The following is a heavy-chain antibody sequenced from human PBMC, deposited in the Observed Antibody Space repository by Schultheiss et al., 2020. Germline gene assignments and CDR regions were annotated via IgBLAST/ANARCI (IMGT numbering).Heavy chain of an antibody. V-gene: IGHV1-3*01. D-gene: IGHD6-13*01. CDR1: GYTFTSYA. CDR2: INAGNGNT. Sequence: ASVKVSCKASGYTFTSYAMHWVRQAPGQRLEWMGWINAGNGNTKYSQKFQGRVTITRDTSASTAYMELRSLRSDDTAVYYCARDHSSSWPTDDYWGQGTLVTVSS. J-gene: IGHJ4*02. CDR3: ARDHSSSWPTDDY.